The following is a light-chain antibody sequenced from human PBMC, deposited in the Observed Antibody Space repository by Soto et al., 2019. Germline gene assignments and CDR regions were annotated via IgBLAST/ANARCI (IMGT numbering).Light chain of an antibody. V-gene: IGKV1-27*01. CDR1: QGISNY. CDR2: SAS. Sequence: DIQMTQSPSSLSASVGDRVTISCRASQGISNYLAWYQQKAGTAPQLLIYSASTLQSGVPSRFSGSGSGTDFTLTLSSLQPEDVATYYCQKYNSAPWTFGQGTKVEIK. CDR3: QKYNSAPWT. J-gene: IGKJ1*01.